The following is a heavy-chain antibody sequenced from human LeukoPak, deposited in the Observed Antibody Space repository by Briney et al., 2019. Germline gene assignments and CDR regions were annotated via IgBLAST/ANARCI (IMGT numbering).Heavy chain of an antibody. Sequence: SETLSLTCSVSGGPISSPSYYWGWIRQPPGKGLEWIGYIYYSGSTYYNPSLKSRVTISVDTSKNQFSLKVRSVTAADAAVYYCARDNYFDSTGYTDFWGQGTLVTVSS. CDR2: IYYSGST. D-gene: IGHD3-22*01. CDR3: ARDNYFDSTGYTDF. V-gene: IGHV4-39*07. CDR1: GGPISSPSYY. J-gene: IGHJ4*02.